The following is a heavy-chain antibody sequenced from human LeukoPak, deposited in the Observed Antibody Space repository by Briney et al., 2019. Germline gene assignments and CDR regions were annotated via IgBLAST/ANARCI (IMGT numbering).Heavy chain of an antibody. CDR1: GGSISSNNYY. CDR3: ASNWGSTSCYFY. CDR2: IYYSGST. J-gene: IGHJ4*02. Sequence: SETLSLTCTVSGGSISSNNYYWGWIRQPPGKGLEWIGSIYYSGSTYYNPSLKSRVTISVDTSKNQFSLKLSSVTAADTAVYYCASNWGSTSCYFYWGQGTLVTVSS. D-gene: IGHD2-2*01. V-gene: IGHV4-39*01.